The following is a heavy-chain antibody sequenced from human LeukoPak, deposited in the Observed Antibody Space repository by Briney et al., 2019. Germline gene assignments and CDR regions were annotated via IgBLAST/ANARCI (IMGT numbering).Heavy chain of an antibody. Sequence: GESLRLSCAASGFTFDDYAMHWVRQAPGKGLEWVSGISWNSGSIGYADSVKGRFTISRDNAKNSLYLQMNSLRAEDTALYYCAKDIGYSSGWYNAFDIWGQGTMVTVSS. CDR2: ISWNSGSI. J-gene: IGHJ3*02. CDR1: GFTFDDYA. CDR3: AKDIGYSSGWYNAFDI. V-gene: IGHV3-9*01. D-gene: IGHD6-19*01.